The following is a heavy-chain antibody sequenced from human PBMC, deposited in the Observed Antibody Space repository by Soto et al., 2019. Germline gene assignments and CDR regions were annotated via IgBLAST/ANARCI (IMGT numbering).Heavy chain of an antibody. V-gene: IGHV4-34*01. CDR1: CGSFSGYY. CDR2: INHSGST. D-gene: IGHD3-10*01. CDR3: ARGGGNYYGSGSYYRPYFDY. J-gene: IGHJ4*02. Sequence: SETLSLTCAVYCGSFSGYYWSWIRQPPGKGLEWIGEINHSGSTNYNPSLKSRVTISVDTSKNQFSLKLSSVTAADTAVYYCARGGGNYYGSGSYYRPYFDYWGQGTLVTVS.